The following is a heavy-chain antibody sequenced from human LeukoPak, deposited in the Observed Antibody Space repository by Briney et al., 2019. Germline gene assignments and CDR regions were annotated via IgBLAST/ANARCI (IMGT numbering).Heavy chain of an antibody. CDR1: GFTFSGSA. CDR3: ARIAARPRGPFDY. V-gene: IGHV3-73*01. J-gene: IGHJ4*02. Sequence: GGSLRLSCAASGFTFSGSAIHWVRQSSGKGLEWVGQIDKKDKGYATATAYAASVKGRFTISRDDSINTAYLQMNSLRAEDTAVYYCARIAARPRGPFDYWGQGTLVTVSS. D-gene: IGHD6-6*01. CDR2: IDKKDKGYATAT.